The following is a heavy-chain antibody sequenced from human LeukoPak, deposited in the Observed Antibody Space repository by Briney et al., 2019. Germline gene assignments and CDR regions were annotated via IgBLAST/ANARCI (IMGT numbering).Heavy chain of an antibody. V-gene: IGHV1-18*04. Sequence: ASVKVSCKASGYTFTGYYMHWVRQAPGQGLEWMGWISAYNGNTNYAQKLQGRVTMTTDASTSTAYMELRSLRSDDTAVYYCARFYGTRSDAFDIWGQGTMVTVSS. CDR3: ARFYGTRSDAFDI. J-gene: IGHJ3*02. CDR1: GYTFTGYY. D-gene: IGHD3-16*01. CDR2: ISAYNGNT.